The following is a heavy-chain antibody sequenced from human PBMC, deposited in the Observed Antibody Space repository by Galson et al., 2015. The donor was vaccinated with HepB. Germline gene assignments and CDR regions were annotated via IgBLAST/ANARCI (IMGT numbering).Heavy chain of an antibody. D-gene: IGHD6-19*01. Sequence: SLRLSCAASGFTFDDYAMHWVRQAPGKGLEWVSGISWNSGSIGYADSVKGRFTISRDNAKNSLYLQMNSLRAEDTALYYCAKALGAVAGTGWFDPWGQGTLVTVSS. CDR1: GFTFDDYA. J-gene: IGHJ5*02. CDR2: ISWNSGSI. V-gene: IGHV3-9*01. CDR3: AKALGAVAGTGWFDP.